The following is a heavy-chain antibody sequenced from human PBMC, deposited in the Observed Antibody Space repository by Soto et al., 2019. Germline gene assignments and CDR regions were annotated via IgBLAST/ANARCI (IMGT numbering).Heavy chain of an antibody. V-gene: IGHV1-3*01. J-gene: IGHJ5*02. CDR3: ARGPYSGSYYNWFGP. Sequence: AAVQVSCKASGYTFISYAMLGVRQAPGQRPEWMGCITAGNGDTKYSQKFQGRVTMTRDTSANTAYMELSSLSSEETAVYYCARGPYSGSYYNWFGPWGQVTLVTVSS. CDR2: ITAGNGDT. D-gene: IGHD1-26*01. CDR1: GYTFISYA.